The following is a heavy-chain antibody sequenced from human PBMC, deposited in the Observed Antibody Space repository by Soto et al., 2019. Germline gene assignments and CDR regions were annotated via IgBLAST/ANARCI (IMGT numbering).Heavy chain of an antibody. CDR3: ARLSGGRSVYFDP. J-gene: IGHJ5*02. Sequence: QLQLQESGPGLVKPSETLSLTCSVSGTSIRSSNYYWGWVRQPPGKGLEWIGSINYNGRAYQNPSLKSRATISIDTSEIQFSLKLTSVTAADTAMYFCARLSGGRSVYFDPWGQGILVTVSS. V-gene: IGHV4-39*01. CDR1: GTSIRSSNYY. CDR2: INYNGRA. D-gene: IGHD2-8*02.